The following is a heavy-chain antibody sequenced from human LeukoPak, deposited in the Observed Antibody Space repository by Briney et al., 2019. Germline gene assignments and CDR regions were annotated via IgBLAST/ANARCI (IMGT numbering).Heavy chain of an antibody. D-gene: IGHD2-2*01. CDR2: INPNTGGT. V-gene: IGHV1-2*04. J-gene: IGHJ6*04. CDR1: GYSFIGYY. CDR3: ARGVGGMDV. Sequence: ASVKVSCKASGYSFIGYYMHWVRQAPGQGLEWMGWINPNTGGTNYAQKFQGWVTMTRDTSNSTAYMELSRLKSDDTAVYYCARGVGGMDVWGKGTTVTVSS.